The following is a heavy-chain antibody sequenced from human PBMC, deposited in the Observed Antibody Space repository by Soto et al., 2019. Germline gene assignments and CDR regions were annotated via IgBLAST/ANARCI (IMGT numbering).Heavy chain of an antibody. CDR1: RFTFRNFA. CDR3: GKDIYNFDWLLFDY. Sequence: EVQLLESGGGLVQPGGSLRLFCAASRFTFRNFAMSWVRQAPGKGLEWVSGISRSGDDTFYADSVKGRFTIFRDNSKNTLYLQMNSLRAEETAIYYCGKDIYNFDWLLFDYWGQGTLVTVSS. D-gene: IGHD3-9*01. CDR2: ISRSGDDT. V-gene: IGHV3-23*01. J-gene: IGHJ4*02.